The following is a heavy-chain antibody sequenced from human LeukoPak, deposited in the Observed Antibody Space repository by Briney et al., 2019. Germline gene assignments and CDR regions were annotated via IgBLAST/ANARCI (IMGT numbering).Heavy chain of an antibody. J-gene: IGHJ3*01. CDR1: GYSFTSYC. Sequence: GESLKISCKVSGYSFTSYCIGWVRQMPGKGLEWMGIIYPGDSGPTYSPSFQGQVTISVDKSTNTAYLQWSSLQASDTAMYYCGMSGDRVPLQDDVFDVWGQGTMVTVST. D-gene: IGHD1-26*01. CDR2: IYPGDSGP. V-gene: IGHV5-51*01. CDR3: GMSGDRVPLQDDVFDV.